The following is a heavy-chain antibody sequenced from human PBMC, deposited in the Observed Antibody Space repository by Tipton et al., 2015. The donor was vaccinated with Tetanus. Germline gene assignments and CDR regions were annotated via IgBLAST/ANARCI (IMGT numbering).Heavy chain of an antibody. J-gene: IGHJ3*02. V-gene: IGHV4-39*01. Sequence: TLSLTCTVYGGSISSSTYYWGWLRQPPGKGLEWIATIYYTGSTYYNPSLASRVTMSVDTSKIQFSLKVSSVTAADTAVYYCARLSSSANDAHAFDIWGQGTMVTVSS. CDR2: IYYTGST. CDR3: ARLSSSANDAHAFDI. CDR1: GGSISSSTYY. D-gene: IGHD3-22*01.